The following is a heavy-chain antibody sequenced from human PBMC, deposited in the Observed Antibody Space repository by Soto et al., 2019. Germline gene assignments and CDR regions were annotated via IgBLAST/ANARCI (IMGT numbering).Heavy chain of an antibody. CDR3: ARVPYYYDSSVFEGAY. V-gene: IGHV3-53*02. Sequence: EVQLVETGGGLIQPGGSLRLSCAASGFTVSSNYMSWVRQAPGKGLEWVSVIYSGGSTYYADSVKGRFTISRDNSKNTLYLQMNSLRAEDTAVYYCARVPYYYDSSVFEGAYWGQGTLVTVSS. D-gene: IGHD3-22*01. CDR2: IYSGGST. J-gene: IGHJ4*02. CDR1: GFTVSSNY.